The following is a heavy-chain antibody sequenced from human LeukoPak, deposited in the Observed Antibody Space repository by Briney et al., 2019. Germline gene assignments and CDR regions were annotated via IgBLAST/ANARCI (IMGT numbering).Heavy chain of an antibody. Sequence: ASVKVSCKASGYTFTGYYMHWVRQAPGQGLEWMGWINPNSGGTNYAQKFQGRVTMTRATSISIAYMELSRLRSDDTAVYYCARDRYYDFWSGYPLGYMDVWGKGTTVTVSS. CDR3: ARDRYYDFWSGYPLGYMDV. D-gene: IGHD3-3*01. J-gene: IGHJ6*03. CDR1: GYTFTGYY. V-gene: IGHV1-2*02. CDR2: INPNSGGT.